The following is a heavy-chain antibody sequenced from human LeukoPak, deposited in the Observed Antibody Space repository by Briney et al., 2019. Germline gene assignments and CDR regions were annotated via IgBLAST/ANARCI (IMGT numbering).Heavy chain of an antibody. CDR3: ATTGGVVRGASLRAFDY. J-gene: IGHJ4*02. CDR1: GFTVSSNY. CDR2: IYSGDNT. D-gene: IGHD3-10*01. Sequence: GGSLRLSCAASGFTVSSNYMSWVRQAPGKGLEWVSVIYSGDNTFYADSVKGRFTISRDNSKNTLYLQMNSLRAEDTAVYYCATTGGVVRGASLRAFDYWGQGTLVTVSS. V-gene: IGHV3-53*05.